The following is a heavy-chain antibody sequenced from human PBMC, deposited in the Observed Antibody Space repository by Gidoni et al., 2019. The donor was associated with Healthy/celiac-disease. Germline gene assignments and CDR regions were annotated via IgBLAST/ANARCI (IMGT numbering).Heavy chain of an antibody. Sequence: QVQLQQWGAGLLKPSETLSLTCAVYGGSFSGYSWSWIRQPPGKGLEWIGEINHSGSTNYNPSLKSRVTISVDTSKNQFSLKLSSVTAADTAVYYCARGPRRIVVVPAAMRYYYYGMDVWGQGTTVTVSS. CDR1: GGSFSGYS. CDR2: INHSGST. CDR3: ARGPRRIVVVPAAMRYYYYGMDV. D-gene: IGHD2-2*01. V-gene: IGHV4-34*01. J-gene: IGHJ6*02.